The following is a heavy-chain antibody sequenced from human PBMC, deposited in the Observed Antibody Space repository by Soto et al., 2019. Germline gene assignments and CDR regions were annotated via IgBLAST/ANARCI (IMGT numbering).Heavy chain of an antibody. CDR2: VKSKADGGTV. CDR1: GFSITNTW. V-gene: IGHV3-15*07. D-gene: IGHD3-3*01. CDR3: NSYPDFWGGHTPL. Sequence: GGSLRLSCAASGFSITNTWMHWVRQAPGKGLEWVGRVKSKADGGTVDYAAPVKGRFTVSRDDSKNTQYLQMNSLKMEDTAVYYCNSYPDFWGGHTPLWGQGTLVTVSS. J-gene: IGHJ4*02.